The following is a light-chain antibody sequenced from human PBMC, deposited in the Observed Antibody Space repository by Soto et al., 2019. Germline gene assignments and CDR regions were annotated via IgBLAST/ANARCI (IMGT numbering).Light chain of an antibody. CDR2: EVT. V-gene: IGLV2-8*01. Sequence: QSVLTQPPSASGSPGQSVTISCTGTSSDVRAYNYVSWYQQHAGKAPKLVIYEVTKRPSGVPDRFSGSKSANTASLTVSGLQAEDEADYYCSSFAYSNTWVFGGGTKLTVL. J-gene: IGLJ3*02. CDR3: SSFAYSNTWV. CDR1: SSDVRAYNY.